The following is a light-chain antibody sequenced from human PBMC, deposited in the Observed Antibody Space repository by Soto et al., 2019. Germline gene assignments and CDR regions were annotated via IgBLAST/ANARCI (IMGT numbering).Light chain of an antibody. CDR3: GTWDSSLAVV. CDR1: SSNIGNNY. CDR2: YNN. Sequence: QSVLTQPPSVSAAPGQKVTISCTGSSSNIGNNYLSWYQQHPGTAPKLLIYYNNNRPSGIPDRCSGSKSGTSATLGITGLQTGDEDDYYCGTWDSSLAVVFGGGTKVTVL. V-gene: IGLV1-51*01. J-gene: IGLJ2*01.